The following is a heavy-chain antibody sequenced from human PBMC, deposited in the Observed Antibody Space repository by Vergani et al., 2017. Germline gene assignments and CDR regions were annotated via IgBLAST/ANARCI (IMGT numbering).Heavy chain of an antibody. CDR2: ISVYNGNT. CDR3: AREVRARAKWLSKGVPYSYYGMEV. V-gene: IGHV1-18*01. D-gene: IGHD3-10*01. CDR1: GYTFINYG. Sequence: QVQLVQSGAEVKKPGASVKVSCKASGYTFINYGISWVRQAPGQGLEWMGWISVYNGNTNYAQKFKGRVTMTTDTSTSTAYMELRSLRSDDTAVYYCAREVRARAKWLSKGVPYSYYGMEVWGQGTTVTVSS. J-gene: IGHJ6*02.